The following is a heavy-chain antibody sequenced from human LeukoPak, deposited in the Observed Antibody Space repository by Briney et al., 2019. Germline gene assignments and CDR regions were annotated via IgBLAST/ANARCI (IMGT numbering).Heavy chain of an antibody. CDR1: GYSISSSSYY. V-gene: IGHV4-39*01. CDR2: IYYSGST. Sequence: SETLSLTCTVSGYSISSSSYYWGWIRQPPGKGLEWIGSIYYSGSTYYNPSLKSRVTISVDTSKNQFSLKLSSVTAADTAVYYCARNPLSYYYGSGSYSSGPDYWGQGTLVTVSS. CDR3: ARNPLSYYYGSGSYSSGPDY. D-gene: IGHD3-10*01. J-gene: IGHJ4*02.